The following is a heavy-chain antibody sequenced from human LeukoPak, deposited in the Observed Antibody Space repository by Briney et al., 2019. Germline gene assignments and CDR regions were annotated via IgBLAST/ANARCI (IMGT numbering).Heavy chain of an antibody. J-gene: IGHJ3*02. CDR1: GFTFSHYE. D-gene: IGHD1-26*01. CDR2: ITTSGSTT. V-gene: IGHV3-48*03. CDR3: ARGRVTGSYTIDAFDI. Sequence: PGGSLRLSCTASGFTFSHYEMNWVRQAPGKGLEWVSFITTSGSTTYYADSVKGRFTISRDNAKNSLYLQMNSLRDEDTAVYYCARGRVTGSYTIDAFDIWGQGTMVTVSS.